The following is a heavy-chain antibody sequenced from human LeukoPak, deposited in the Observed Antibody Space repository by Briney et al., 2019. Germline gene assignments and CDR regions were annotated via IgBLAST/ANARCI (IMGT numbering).Heavy chain of an antibody. CDR3: ASTEWNYAR. D-gene: IGHD1-7*01. Sequence: SETLSLTCTVSGGSINSSSYYWGWIRQPPGKGLEWIGSGYYSGSTYYNPSLKSRVTISVDTSKNRFSLQLSSVTAADTAVYYCASTEWNYARWGQGTLVTASS. CDR2: GYYSGST. J-gene: IGHJ4*02. V-gene: IGHV4-39*01. CDR1: GGSINSSSYY.